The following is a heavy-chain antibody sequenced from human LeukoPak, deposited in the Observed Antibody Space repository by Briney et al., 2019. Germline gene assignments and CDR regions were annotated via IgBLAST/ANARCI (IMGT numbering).Heavy chain of an antibody. CDR1: GFTFSDYY. CDR3: AKQHDSGGLDDY. CDR2: ISSSSSYT. V-gene: IGHV3-11*06. J-gene: IGHJ4*02. D-gene: IGHD3-10*01. Sequence: GGSLRLSCAASGFTFSDYYMSWIRQAPGKGLEWVSYISSSSSYTNYADSVKGRFTTSRDNSKNTLYLQMNSLRAEDTAMYYCAKQHDSGGLDDYWGQGTLVTVSS.